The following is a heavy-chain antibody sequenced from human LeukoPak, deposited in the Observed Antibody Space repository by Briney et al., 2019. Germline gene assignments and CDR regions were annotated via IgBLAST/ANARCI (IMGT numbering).Heavy chain of an antibody. D-gene: IGHD6-19*01. V-gene: IGHV3-23*01. CDR1: GFTFSTCA. J-gene: IGHJ4*02. Sequence: GGSLRLSCAASGFTFSTCAMSWVRQAPGKGLEWVSAISGSDGSTYYADSVKGRFTISRDNSKNTLFLQMNSLRAEDTAVYYCARDGWDYWGQGTLVTVSS. CDR3: ARDGWDY. CDR2: ISGSDGST.